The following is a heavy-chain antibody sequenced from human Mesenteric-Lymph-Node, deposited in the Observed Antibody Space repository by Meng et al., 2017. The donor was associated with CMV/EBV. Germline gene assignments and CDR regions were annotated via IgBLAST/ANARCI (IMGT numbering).Heavy chain of an antibody. Sequence: GESLKISCVASGFASGDSTMNWVRQAPGKGLEWVSSISESGSSIYYADSVKGRFTISRDSATNSLYLLMTILGVEDTAVYYCARYLYYYDGNFDYWGQGTLVTVSS. CDR1: GFASGDST. J-gene: IGHJ4*02. CDR3: ARYLYYYDGNFDY. V-gene: IGHV3-21*01. D-gene: IGHD3-22*01. CDR2: ISESGSSI.